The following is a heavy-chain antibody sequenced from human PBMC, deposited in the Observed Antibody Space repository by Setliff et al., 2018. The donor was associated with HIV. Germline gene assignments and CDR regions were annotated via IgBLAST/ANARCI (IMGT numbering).Heavy chain of an antibody. CDR1: GDSVSRSNYY. D-gene: IGHD3-3*01. V-gene: IGHV4-39*01. Sequence: SSETLSLTCTVSGDSVSRSNYYWAWIRQPPGKGLEWIGSIDYNELTYYNPSLKSRVTLSVDTPKNQFSLYLRSVTASDTAVYYCASLFRLSGFWISFLPDYWGQGILVTVSS. J-gene: IGHJ4*02. CDR2: IDYNELT. CDR3: ASLFRLSGFWISFLPDY.